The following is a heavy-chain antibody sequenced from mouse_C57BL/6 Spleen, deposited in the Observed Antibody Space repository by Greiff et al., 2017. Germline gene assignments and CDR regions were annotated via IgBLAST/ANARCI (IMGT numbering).Heavy chain of an antibody. CDR2: IWRGGST. Sequence: VQLQQSGPGLVQPSQSLSITCTVSGFSLTSYGVHWVRQSPGKGLEWLGVIWRGGSTDYNAAFISRLSISKDNSKSQVFFKMNSLQADDTAIYYCASLITTVVVHYAMDYWGQGTSVTVSS. D-gene: IGHD1-1*01. J-gene: IGHJ4*01. CDR1: GFSLTSYG. V-gene: IGHV2-2*01. CDR3: ASLITTVVVHYAMDY.